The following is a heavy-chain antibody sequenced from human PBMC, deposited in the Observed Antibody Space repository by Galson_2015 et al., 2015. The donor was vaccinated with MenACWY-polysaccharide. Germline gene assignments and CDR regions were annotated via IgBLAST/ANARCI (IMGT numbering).Heavy chain of an antibody. CDR2: IYHTGTT. D-gene: IGHD2-2*01. CDR1: GGSISSNHW. Sequence: SETLSLTCAVSGGSISSNHWWSWVRPPPGKGLEWIGEIYHTGTTNYNPSLESRLTISVDQSQSQFSLKLSSVTAADTAVYYCARRYRYATSDYYPAFDMWGQGTMVTVSS. CDR3: ARRYRYATSDYYPAFDM. J-gene: IGHJ3*02. V-gene: IGHV4-4*02.